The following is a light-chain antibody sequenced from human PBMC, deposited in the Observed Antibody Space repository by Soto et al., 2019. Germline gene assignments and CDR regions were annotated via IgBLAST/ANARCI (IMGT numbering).Light chain of an antibody. CDR1: SSDVGSYNL. CDR2: EGS. V-gene: IGLV2-23*03. J-gene: IGLJ7*01. CDR3: CSNAGSSTFV. Sequence: QSALTQPASVSGSPGQSITISCTGTSSDVGSYNLVSWYQQHPGKAPKLMIYEGSKRPSVVSNRFSGSKSGNTTSLTISGLQAEDEADYYCCSNAGSSTFVFGGGTQLTVL.